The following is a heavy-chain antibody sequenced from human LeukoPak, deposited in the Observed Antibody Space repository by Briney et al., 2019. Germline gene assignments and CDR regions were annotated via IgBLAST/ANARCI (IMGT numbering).Heavy chain of an antibody. CDR2: IWYDGSNK. D-gene: IGHD4-17*01. V-gene: IGHV3-33*01. CDR3: ARGSATVTTEPDY. Sequence: GGSLRLSCAASGFTFSGNGMHWVRQAPGQGLEWVAIIWYDGSNKFYADSVKGRFTISRDNSRNTLYLQMSSLRAEDTAVYYCARGSATVTTEPDYWGQGTLVSVSS. J-gene: IGHJ4*02. CDR1: GFTFSGNG.